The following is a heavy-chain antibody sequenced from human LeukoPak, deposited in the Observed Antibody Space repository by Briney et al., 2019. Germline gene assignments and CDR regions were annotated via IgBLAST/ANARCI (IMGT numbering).Heavy chain of an antibody. V-gene: IGHV4-4*02. J-gene: IGHJ4*02. CDR3: ATSVDY. Sequence: SGTLSLTCAVSGGSIRSNNWWSWVRQPPGKGLEWIGKIYDSGSTNYNPSLESQVTISVDKSKNQFSLKLSSVTAADTAVYYCATSVDYWGQGTLVTVSS. CDR2: IYDSGST. CDR1: GGSIRSNNW.